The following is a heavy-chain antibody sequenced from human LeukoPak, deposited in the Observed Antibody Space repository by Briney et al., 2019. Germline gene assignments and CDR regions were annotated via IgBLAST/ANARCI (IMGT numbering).Heavy chain of an antibody. Sequence: SETLSLTCTVSGGSISSYYWSWIRQPPGKGLEWIGYIYYSGSTNYNPSLKSRVTISVYTSKNQFSLKLSSVTAEDTAVYYCARGVSQFWSGYLKTEYYFDYWGQGTLVTVSS. D-gene: IGHD3-3*01. CDR3: ARGVSQFWSGYLKTEYYFDY. J-gene: IGHJ4*02. CDR1: GGSISSYY. V-gene: IGHV4-59*01. CDR2: IYYSGST.